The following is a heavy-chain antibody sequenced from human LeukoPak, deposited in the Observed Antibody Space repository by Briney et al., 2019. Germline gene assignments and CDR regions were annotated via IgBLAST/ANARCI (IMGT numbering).Heavy chain of an antibody. J-gene: IGHJ4*02. Sequence: ASETLSFTCSVSGGSINSHYWSWIRQSPGKGLEWIGYVFNGGSTNYNPSLKSRVTMSLDTSRDQFSLRLSSVTTADTAIYYCASRPAGSTWYGVFDYWSQGTLVTVSS. V-gene: IGHV4-59*11. CDR3: ASRPAGSTWYGVFDY. D-gene: IGHD6-13*01. CDR2: VFNGGST. CDR1: GGSINSHY.